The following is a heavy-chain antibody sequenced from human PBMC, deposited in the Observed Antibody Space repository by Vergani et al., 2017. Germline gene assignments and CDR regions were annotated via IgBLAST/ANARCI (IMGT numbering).Heavy chain of an antibody. CDR1: GGSISSYY. D-gene: IGHD6-13*01. J-gene: IGHJ4*02. CDR3: ARGIAGAGTSVPFDY. CDR2: IYYSGST. Sequence: QVQLQELGPGLVKPSETLSLTCTVPGGSISSYYWSWIRQPPGKGLEWIGSIYYSGSTNYNPSLKSRVTRSVDTAKNQFSLNLTSVPAADTAVFYCARGIAGAGTSVPFDYWGQGTLVTVSS. V-gene: IGHV4-59*01.